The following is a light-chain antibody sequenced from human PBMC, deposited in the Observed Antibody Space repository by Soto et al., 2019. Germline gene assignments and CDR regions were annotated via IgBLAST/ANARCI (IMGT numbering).Light chain of an antibody. CDR1: SSEVGGYNY. CDR2: DVT. Sequence: QSVLTQPASVSGSPGQSITISCTGTSSEVGGYNYVSWYQHHPGKAPKLIIYDVTNRPSGVSNPFSGSKSGNTASLTISWLQPEDEADYYCSSYTTSNTRQIVFGTGTKVTVL. J-gene: IGLJ1*01. CDR3: SSYTTSNTRQIV. V-gene: IGLV2-14*03.